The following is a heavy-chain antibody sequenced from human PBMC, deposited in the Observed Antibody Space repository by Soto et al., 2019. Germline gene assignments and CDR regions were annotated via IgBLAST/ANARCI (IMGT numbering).Heavy chain of an antibody. CDR2: INMDGTKT. J-gene: IGHJ5*02. Sequence: GGSLRPSCVASEFTFSKYWMHWVRQAPGKGLVWVSRINMDGTKTAYADSVKGRFTVSRDNANNTLYLQMNSLGVEDTAVYYCARDYYYDSRSSSVNWFDPWGQGTLVTVSS. D-gene: IGHD3-22*01. CDR3: ARDYYYDSRSSSVNWFDP. V-gene: IGHV3-74*01. CDR1: EFTFSKYW.